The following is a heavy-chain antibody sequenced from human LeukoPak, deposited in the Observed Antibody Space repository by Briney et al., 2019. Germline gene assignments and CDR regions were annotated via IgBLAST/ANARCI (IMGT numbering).Heavy chain of an antibody. CDR2: IFSGGST. CDR3: ARTLPGSYSDC. V-gene: IGHV3-53*01. Sequence: GGSLRLSCAASGFSVSSNYMSWVRQAPGXXXEWVSVIFSGGSTYYADSVKGRFTISRDDSKNTVYLQLNSLRAEDTAVYYCARTLPGSYSDCWGQGTLVAVS. D-gene: IGHD7-27*01. CDR1: GFSVSSNY. J-gene: IGHJ4*02.